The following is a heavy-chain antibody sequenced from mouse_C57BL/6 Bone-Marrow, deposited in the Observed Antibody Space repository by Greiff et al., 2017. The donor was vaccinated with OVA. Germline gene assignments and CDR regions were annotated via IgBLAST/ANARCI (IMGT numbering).Heavy chain of an antibody. CDR2: INPSNGGT. CDR1: GYTFTSYW. J-gene: IGHJ3*01. Sequence: QVQLQQPGTELVKPGASVRLSCKASGYTFTSYWMHWVKQRPGQGLEWIGNINPSNGGTNYNEKFKSKATLTVDKSSSTAYMQLSSLTSEDSAVYYCARSGNRGYSNPGFAYWGQGTLVTVSA. CDR3: ARSGNRGYSNPGFAY. D-gene: IGHD2-5*01. V-gene: IGHV1-53*01.